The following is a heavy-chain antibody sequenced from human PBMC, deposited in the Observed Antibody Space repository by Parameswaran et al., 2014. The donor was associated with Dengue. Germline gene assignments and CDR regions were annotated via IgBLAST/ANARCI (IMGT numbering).Heavy chain of an antibody. CDR1: GYTFTAFY. CDR2: INPSSGAT. CDR3: ARDDSGNWHNNWLDP. D-gene: IGHD1/OR15-1a*01. V-gene: IGHV1-2*02. Sequence: PGASVKVSCKASGYTFTAFYIHWVRQAPGQGLEWMGWINPSSGATNYAQKFQGRVTMTRDTSFSTVYMELISLRSGDTAVYYCARDDSGNWHNNWLDPWGQGTLVTVSS. J-gene: IGHJ5*02.